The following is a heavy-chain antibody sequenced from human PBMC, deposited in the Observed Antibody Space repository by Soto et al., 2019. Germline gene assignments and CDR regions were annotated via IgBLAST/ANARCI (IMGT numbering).Heavy chain of an antibody. V-gene: IGHV3-21*01. CDR3: ARDLGTPTDTAFDY. CDR1: GFTFSSYS. D-gene: IGHD5-18*01. J-gene: IGHJ4*02. CDR2: ISSSSSYI. Sequence: PGGSLRLSCAASGFTFSSYSMNWVRQAPGKGLEWVSSISSSSSYIYYADSVKGRFTISRDNAKNSLYLQMNSLRAEDTAVYYCARDLGTPTDTAFDYWGQGTLVTVSS.